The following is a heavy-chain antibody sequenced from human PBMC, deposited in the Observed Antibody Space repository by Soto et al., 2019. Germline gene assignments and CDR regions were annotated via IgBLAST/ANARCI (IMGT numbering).Heavy chain of an antibody. CDR1: GFSFSSYW. D-gene: IGHD5-12*01. J-gene: IGHJ4*02. CDR3: AKDLQVAFN. Sequence: EVQLVESGGCLVQPGGSLRLSCAASGFSFSSYWMNWVRQAPGKGLEWVANIMQDGNEKYYVDSVKGRFIISRDNAKNSLYLQMNSLRAEDTAVYYCAKDLQVAFNWGQGTLVSVSS. V-gene: IGHV3-7*01. CDR2: IMQDGNEK.